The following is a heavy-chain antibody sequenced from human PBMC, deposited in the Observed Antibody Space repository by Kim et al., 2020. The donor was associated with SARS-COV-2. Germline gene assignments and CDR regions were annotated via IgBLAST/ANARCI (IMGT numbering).Heavy chain of an antibody. CDR1: GFTFSSYG. V-gene: IGHV3-33*06. CDR3: AKQYYYGSGSYYPCDY. D-gene: IGHD3-10*01. J-gene: IGHJ4*02. CDR2: IWYDGSNK. Sequence: GGSLRLSCAASGFTFSSYGMHWVRQAPGKGLEWVAVIWYDGSNKYYADSVKRRFTISRDNSKNTLYLQMNSLRAEDTAVYYCAKQYYYGSGSYYPCDYWGQGTLVTVSS.